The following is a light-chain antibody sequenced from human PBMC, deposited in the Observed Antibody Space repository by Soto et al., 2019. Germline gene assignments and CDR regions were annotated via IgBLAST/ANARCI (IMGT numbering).Light chain of an antibody. CDR2: GAS. CDR3: QQYNKWPPYT. V-gene: IGKV3-15*01. Sequence: EIVMTQSAANLSVSPGERATLSCRASQSVSSNLAWYQQKPGQGPRLLIYGASTRATGIPARFSGSGSGTEFTLTISSLQSEDFAVYYCQQYNKWPPYTFGQGTKVEIK. CDR1: QSVSSN. J-gene: IGKJ2*01.